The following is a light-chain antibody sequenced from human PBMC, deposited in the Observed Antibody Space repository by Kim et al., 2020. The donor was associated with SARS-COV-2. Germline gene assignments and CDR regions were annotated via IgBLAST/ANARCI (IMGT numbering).Light chain of an antibody. CDR3: QAWDSSTV. J-gene: IGLJ2*01. Sequence: SYELTQPPSVSVSPGQTASITCSGDKLGDKYACWYQQKPGQSPVLVIYQDSERPSGIPERFSGSNSGNTATLTISGTQAMDEADYYCQAWDSSTVFG. CDR2: QDS. CDR1: KLGDKY. V-gene: IGLV3-1*01.